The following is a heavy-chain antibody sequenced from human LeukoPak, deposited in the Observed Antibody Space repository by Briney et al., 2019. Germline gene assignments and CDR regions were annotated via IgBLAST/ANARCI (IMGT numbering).Heavy chain of an antibody. CDR3: ARGYSSSWYQEAAFDI. D-gene: IGHD6-13*01. J-gene: IGHJ3*02. Sequence: GASVKVSCKASGYTFTSHYMHWVRQAPGQGLEWMGRINPSGGSTHYAHKFQGRVTMTRDTSTSTVYMEMSSLRSEDTAVYYCARGYSSSWYQEAAFDIWGQGTMVTVSS. CDR1: GYTFTSHY. V-gene: IGHV1-46*01. CDR2: INPSGGST.